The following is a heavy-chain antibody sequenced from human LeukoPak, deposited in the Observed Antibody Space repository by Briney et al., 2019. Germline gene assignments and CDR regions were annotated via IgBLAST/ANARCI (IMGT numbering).Heavy chain of an antibody. V-gene: IGHV3-30*18. CDR2: ISYDGSNK. Sequence: PGRSLRLSCAASGFTFSSYGMHWVRQAPGKGLEWVAVISYDGSNKYYADSVKGRFTISRDNSKNTLYLQMNSLRAEDTAVYYCAKDDPTNDSPGYEGGFDYWGQGTLVTVSS. CDR3: AKDDPTNDSPGYEGGFDY. D-gene: IGHD6-13*01. J-gene: IGHJ4*02. CDR1: GFTFSSYG.